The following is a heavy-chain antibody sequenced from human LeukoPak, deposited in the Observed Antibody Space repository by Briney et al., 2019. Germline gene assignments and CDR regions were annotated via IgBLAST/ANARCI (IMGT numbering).Heavy chain of an antibody. Sequence: SETLSLTCAVSGGSFSGYYWSWIRQPPGKGLEWIGEINHSGSTNYNPSLKSRVTISVDTSKNQFSLKLSSVTAADTAVYYCARHTGYLGYWGQGTLVTVSS. CDR3: ARHTGYLGY. CDR2: INHSGST. J-gene: IGHJ4*02. CDR1: GGSFSGYY. V-gene: IGHV4-34*01. D-gene: IGHD1-14*01.